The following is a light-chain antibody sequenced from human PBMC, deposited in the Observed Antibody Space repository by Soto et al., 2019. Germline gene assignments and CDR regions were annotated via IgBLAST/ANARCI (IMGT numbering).Light chain of an antibody. CDR3: QQYNNWRT. CDR1: QSVSSN. CDR2: GAS. J-gene: IGKJ4*01. Sequence: EIVMTQSPDPLSVSPGERATLSSRARQSVSSNLAWYQQKAGQPPRLLNYGASTRAAGIPARFSGSGSGTEFTLTISSLQSEDFAVYYCQQYNNWRTFGGGTKV. V-gene: IGKV3-15*01.